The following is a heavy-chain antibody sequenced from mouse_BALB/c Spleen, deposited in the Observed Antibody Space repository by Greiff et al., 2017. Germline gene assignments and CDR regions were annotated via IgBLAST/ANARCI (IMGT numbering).Heavy chain of an antibody. CDR2: ISSGGST. CDR3: ARGRGSSRFDY. CDR1: GFTFSSYA. V-gene: IGHV5-6-5*01. Sequence: EVQLVESGGGLVKPGGSLKLSCAASGFTFSSYAMSWVRQTPEKRLEWVASISSGGSTYYPDSVKGRFTISRDNARNILYLQMSSLRSEDTAMYYCARGRGSSRFDYWGQGTTLTVSS. D-gene: IGHD1-1*01. J-gene: IGHJ2*01.